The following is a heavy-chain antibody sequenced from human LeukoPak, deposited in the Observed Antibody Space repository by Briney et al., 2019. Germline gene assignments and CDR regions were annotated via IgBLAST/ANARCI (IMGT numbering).Heavy chain of an antibody. Sequence: SETLSLTCAVYGGSFSGYYWSWIRQPPGKGLEWIGEINHSGSTNYNPSLKSRVTISVDTSKNQFSLKLSSVTAADTAMYYCTRQGSYFNYWGQGALVTVSS. CDR1: GGSFSGYY. V-gene: IGHV4-34*01. CDR3: TRQGSYFNY. D-gene: IGHD3-10*01. J-gene: IGHJ4*02. CDR2: INHSGST.